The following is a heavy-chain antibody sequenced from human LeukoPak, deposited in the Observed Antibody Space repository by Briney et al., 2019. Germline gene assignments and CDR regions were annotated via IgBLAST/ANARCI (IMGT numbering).Heavy chain of an antibody. J-gene: IGHJ4*02. V-gene: IGHV5-51*01. CDR3: ATARGYNSHYFDY. Sequence: GESLKISCQASGYRFTNYWIGWVRQMPGKGLEWMGIIYPTDSDTRYSPSFQGQVTISIDKSISTAYLQWSSLKASDTAMYYCATARGYNSHYFDYWGQGTLVTVSS. CDR1: GYRFTNYW. CDR2: IYPTDSDT. D-gene: IGHD5-24*01.